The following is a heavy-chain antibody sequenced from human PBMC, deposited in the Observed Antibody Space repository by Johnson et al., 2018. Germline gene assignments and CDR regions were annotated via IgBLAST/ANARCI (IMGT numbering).Heavy chain of an antibody. CDR2: ISGSGGST. D-gene: IGHD2-15*01. CDR3: ARGGAASFHYYSYDGMDV. V-gene: IGHV3-23*04. Sequence: VQLVQSGGGLVQPGGSLRLSCAASGFTFSSYAMSWVRQAPGKGLEWVSAISGSGGSTYYADSVKGRFTISRDNSKTTLDLQMNSLRAEDTAVYYRARGGAASFHYYSYDGMDVWGQGTTVTVSS. CDR1: GFTFSSYA. J-gene: IGHJ6*02.